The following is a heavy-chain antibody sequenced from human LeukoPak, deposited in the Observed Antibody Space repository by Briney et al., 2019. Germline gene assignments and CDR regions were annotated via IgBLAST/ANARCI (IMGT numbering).Heavy chain of an antibody. J-gene: IGHJ4*02. CDR2: IYYSGNT. CDR1: GGSISSSDYY. CDR3: ARYPTAMVSFDY. Sequence: SETLSLTCTVSGGSISSSDYYWGWIRQPPGKGLEWIGSIYYSGNTYYNPSLKSRVTISVDTSKNQFSLRLSSVTAADTAVYYCARYPTAMVSFDYWGQGTLVTVSS. V-gene: IGHV4-39*01. D-gene: IGHD5-18*01.